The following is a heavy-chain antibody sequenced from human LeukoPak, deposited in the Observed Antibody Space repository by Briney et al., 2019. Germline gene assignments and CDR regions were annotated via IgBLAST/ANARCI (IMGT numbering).Heavy chain of an antibody. J-gene: IGHJ4*02. Sequence: PVGSLRLSCAASGFTFSSYEMNWVRQAPGKGLEWVSYISSSGSTIYYADSVKGRFTISRDNAKNSLYLQMNSLRAEDTAVYYCARANLPRALDYWGQGTLVTVSS. D-gene: IGHD1-14*01. CDR1: GFTFSSYE. CDR3: ARANLPRALDY. V-gene: IGHV3-48*03. CDR2: ISSSGSTI.